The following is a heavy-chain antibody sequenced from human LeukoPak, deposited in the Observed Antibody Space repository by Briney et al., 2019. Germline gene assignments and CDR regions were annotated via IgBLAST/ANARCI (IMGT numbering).Heavy chain of an antibody. Sequence: GGSLRLSCAASGFTFSNYWMSWVRQAPGKGLEWVASIHQHGNEKYFVDSVRGRFTISRDNANNSLYLQMSSLRAEDTAVYYCATLNGPLFEYWGQGTLVTVSS. CDR2: IHQHGNEK. CDR3: ATLNGPLFEY. J-gene: IGHJ4*02. CDR1: GFTFSNYW. D-gene: IGHD2-8*01. V-gene: IGHV3-7*01.